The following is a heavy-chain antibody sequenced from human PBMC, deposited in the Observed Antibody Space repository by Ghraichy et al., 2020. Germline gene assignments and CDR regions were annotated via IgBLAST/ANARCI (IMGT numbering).Heavy chain of an antibody. CDR1: GGSISGYY. V-gene: IGHV4-4*07. CDR3: ARGREYRLLDYSYGMAV. J-gene: IGHJ6*02. Sequence: SLTCTVSGGSISGYYWSWIRQPAGQRLEWLGRIYASGTTNYNPSFKTRLTLSVDTSMNRVSLSLKSVTAADTAIYYCARGREYRLLDYSYGMAVWGQGTTITVSS. CDR2: IYASGTT. D-gene: IGHD2/OR15-2a*01.